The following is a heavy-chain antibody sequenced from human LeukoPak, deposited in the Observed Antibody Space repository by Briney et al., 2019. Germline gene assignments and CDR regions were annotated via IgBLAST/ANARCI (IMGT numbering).Heavy chain of an antibody. CDR2: INPNSGGT. CDR3: AREEGGIAARPDGYYYYYMDV. CDR1: GYTFTGYY. Sequence: ASVKVSCKASGYTFTGYYMHWVRQAPGQGLEWMGWINPNSGGTNYAQKFQGRVTMTRDTSISTAYMELSRLRSDDTAVYYCAREEGGIAARPDGYYYYYMDVWGKGTTVIVSS. D-gene: IGHD6-6*01. V-gene: IGHV1-2*02. J-gene: IGHJ6*03.